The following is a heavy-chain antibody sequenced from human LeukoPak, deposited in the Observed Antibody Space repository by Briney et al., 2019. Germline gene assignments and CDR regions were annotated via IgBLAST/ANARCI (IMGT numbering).Heavy chain of an antibody. D-gene: IGHD3-22*01. J-gene: IGHJ4*02. V-gene: IGHV4-31*03. CDR2: IYYSGST. CDR1: GDFISSGDSY. CDR3: ARGNSYDSSGYYYEAYYFDY. Sequence: SQTLSLTCTVSGDFISSGDSYWSWLRQHPGKGLEWIAYIYYSGSTYYNPSFRSRFTISLDTSKNQFSLKLSSVTAADTAVYYCARGNSYDSSGYYYEAYYFDYWGRGTQVTVSS.